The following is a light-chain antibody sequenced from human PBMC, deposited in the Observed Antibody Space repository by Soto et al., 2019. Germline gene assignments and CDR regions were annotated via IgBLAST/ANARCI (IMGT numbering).Light chain of an antibody. CDR3: NSYTSSSNLV. J-gene: IGLJ1*01. CDR1: SSDVGGYNF. Sequence: QSALTQPASVSGSPGQSITISCTGTSSDVGGYNFVSWYQQYPGKAPKLMIYGVSNRPSGVSNRFSGSKSGNTASLTISGLQAEDEGDYYCNSYTSSSNLVFGTGTKLTVL. V-gene: IGLV2-14*01. CDR2: GVS.